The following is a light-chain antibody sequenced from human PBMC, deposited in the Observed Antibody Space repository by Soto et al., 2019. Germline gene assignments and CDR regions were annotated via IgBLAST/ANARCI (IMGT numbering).Light chain of an antibody. Sequence: QSVMTQQPSMSGAPGQRVTISFTRSISNIWSGYDVHWYQQLPGTAPKLLIYGNSNRPSGVPDRFSGSKSGTSASLAITGLQAEDEADYYCQSYDSSLSGYYVFGTGTQLTVL. CDR2: GNS. CDR3: QSYDSSLSGYYV. V-gene: IGLV1-40*01. J-gene: IGLJ1*01. CDR1: ISNIWSGYD.